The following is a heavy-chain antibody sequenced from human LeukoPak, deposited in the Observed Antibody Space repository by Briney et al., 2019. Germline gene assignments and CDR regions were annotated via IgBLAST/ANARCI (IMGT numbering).Heavy chain of an antibody. D-gene: IGHD2-2*01. Sequence: SETLSLNCTVSGGSISSGGYYWSWIRQHPGKGLEWIGYIYYSGSTYYNPSLKSRVTISVDTSKNQFSLKLSSVTAADTAVYYCARYKGYCSSTSCSSHYYYGMDVWGQGTTVTVSS. CDR3: ARYKGYCSSTSCSSHYYYGMDV. V-gene: IGHV4-31*03. CDR1: GGSISSGGYY. CDR2: IYYSGST. J-gene: IGHJ6*02.